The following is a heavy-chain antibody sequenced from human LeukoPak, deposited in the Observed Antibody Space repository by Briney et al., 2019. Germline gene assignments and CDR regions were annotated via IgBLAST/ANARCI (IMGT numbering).Heavy chain of an antibody. Sequence: ASVKVSCKASGYTFSDYYIYWVRQAPGQGLEWMGWFNPNSGGGPKYAQKFQGRVTMTSDTSITTAYMELSRLLSDDTAVYYCARDYYGSGSCSDWGQGTLVTVSS. J-gene: IGHJ4*02. CDR1: GYTFSDYY. CDR3: ARDYYGSGSCSD. CDR2: FNPNSGGGP. V-gene: IGHV1-2*02. D-gene: IGHD3-10*01.